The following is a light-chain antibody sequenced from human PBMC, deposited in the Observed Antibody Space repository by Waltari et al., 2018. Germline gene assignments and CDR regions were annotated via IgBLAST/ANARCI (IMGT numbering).Light chain of an antibody. V-gene: IGKV3-11*01. CDR3: QQRYNWPRGA. CDR2: AVI. CDR1: QSVSIY. J-gene: IGKJ2*01. Sequence: EIVLTQSPAPLSLSPGEPSTLSCMAIQSVSIYIAWSQHNPRQAPSLLISAVISRATGIPARLSGSGSGTDFTLNISSLEPEDFAVYCCQQRYNWPRGAFGQWTKLEI.